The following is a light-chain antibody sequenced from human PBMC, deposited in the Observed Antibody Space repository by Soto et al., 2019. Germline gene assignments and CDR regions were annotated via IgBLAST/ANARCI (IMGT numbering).Light chain of an antibody. Sequence: DIQMTQSPSSLSASVGDRVTITCRASQGIRNYLAWYQQKPGKVPKLLIRGASTLHSGVPSRFSGSGSGTNFSLTISSLQPEDFATYYCQQASGFPRTFGQGTKVDIK. CDR3: QQASGFPRT. CDR1: QGIRNY. J-gene: IGKJ1*01. V-gene: IGKV1-12*01. CDR2: GAS.